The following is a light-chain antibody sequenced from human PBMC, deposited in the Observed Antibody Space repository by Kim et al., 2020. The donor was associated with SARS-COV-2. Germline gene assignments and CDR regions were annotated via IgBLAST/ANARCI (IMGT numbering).Light chain of an antibody. CDR3: QLYGASPGT. J-gene: IGKJ1*01. CDR2: GAS. V-gene: IGKV3-20*01. CDR1: QSVDSSF. Sequence: SPGESATLSCRTSQSVDSSFIAWYQQKPGQSPRLLIYGASSRASGIPDRFSGTGSGTDFSLTIRRLEPDDFAVYYCQLYGASPGTFGQGTKVDIK.